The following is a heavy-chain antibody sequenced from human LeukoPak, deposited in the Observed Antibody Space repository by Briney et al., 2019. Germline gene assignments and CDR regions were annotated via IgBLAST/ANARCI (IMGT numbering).Heavy chain of an antibody. J-gene: IGHJ6*03. Sequence: SETLSLTCSVSGGSLSDYYWSWVRQPPGKGLEWIGYINYGGSTNYNPSLKSRVTMSVDTSKNQFSLNLSSVTAADTALYYCARRRPAHMVHLEEGQQYYMDVWGTGTTVTVSS. V-gene: IGHV4-59*08. CDR1: GGSLSDYY. D-gene: IGHD3-10*01. CDR2: INYGGST. CDR3: ARRRPAHMVHLEEGQQYYMDV.